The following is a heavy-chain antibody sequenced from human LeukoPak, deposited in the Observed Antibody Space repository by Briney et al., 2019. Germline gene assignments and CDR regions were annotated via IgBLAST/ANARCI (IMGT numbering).Heavy chain of an antibody. J-gene: IGHJ5*02. V-gene: IGHV4-34*01. D-gene: IGHD6-13*01. Sequence: SETLSLTCAVYGGSFSGYYWSWIRQPPGKGLEWIGEINHSGSTNYNPSLKSRVTISVDTSKNHFSLKLSSVTAADTAVYYCARHEIPHSSSWYPSWFDPWGQGTLVTVSS. CDR2: INHSGST. CDR3: ARHEIPHSSSWYPSWFDP. CDR1: GGSFSGYY.